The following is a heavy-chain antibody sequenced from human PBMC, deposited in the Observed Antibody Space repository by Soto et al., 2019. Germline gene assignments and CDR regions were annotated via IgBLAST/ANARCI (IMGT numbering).Heavy chain of an antibody. CDR3: AADRESYYYDSSGYYYRY. J-gene: IGHJ4*02. Sequence: GAPVKVSSEDSGFTFTSSGVPWGRQACGQSLEGIGRIVVGSGNTNYAQKFQERVTITRDMSTSTAYMELSSLRSEDTAVYYCAADRESYYYDSSGYYYRYWGQGTLVTVSS. CDR2: IVVGSGNT. D-gene: IGHD3-22*01. V-gene: IGHV1-58*01. CDR1: GFTFTSSG.